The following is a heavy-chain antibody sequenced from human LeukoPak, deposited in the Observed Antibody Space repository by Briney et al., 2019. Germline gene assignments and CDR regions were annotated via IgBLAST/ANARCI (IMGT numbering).Heavy chain of an antibody. CDR3: ARDISSSWGIDY. D-gene: IGHD6-13*01. CDR2: IYHSGST. Sequence: SETLSLTCTVSGGSISSSNWWIWVRQPPGKGLEWIGEIYHSGSTNYNPSLKSRVTISVDKSKNQFSLKLSSVTAADTAVYYCARDISSSWGIDYWGQGTLVTVSS. CDR1: GGSISSSNW. J-gene: IGHJ4*02. V-gene: IGHV4-4*02.